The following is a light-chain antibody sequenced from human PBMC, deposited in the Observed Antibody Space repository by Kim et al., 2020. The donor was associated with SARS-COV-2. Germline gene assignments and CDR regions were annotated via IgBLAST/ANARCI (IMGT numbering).Light chain of an antibody. J-gene: IGLJ1*01. Sequence: GQPVTISCAGTSSDVGGYNYVSWYQQLPGKAPKLMIYDVSKRPSGVPDRFSGSKSGNTASLTVSGLQAEDEADYYCCSYAGSYRFVFGTGTKVTVL. CDR3: CSYAGSYRFV. CDR1: SSDVGGYNY. V-gene: IGLV2-11*01. CDR2: DVS.